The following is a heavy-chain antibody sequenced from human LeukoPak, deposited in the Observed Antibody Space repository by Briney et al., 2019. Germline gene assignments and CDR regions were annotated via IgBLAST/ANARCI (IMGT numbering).Heavy chain of an antibody. CDR2: INPDGDYS. D-gene: IGHD3-16*01. CDR1: GFNFRKYW. V-gene: IGHV3-74*01. J-gene: IGHJ4*01. CDR3: ARSLGD. Sequence: GGSLRLSCAASGFNFRKYWMPWVRQVPGKGLVWVSEINPDGDYSGHSNSVRGRFTISRDNAKNTLYLQMTSLSAEDTAVYYCARSLGDWGQGTLVSVSS.